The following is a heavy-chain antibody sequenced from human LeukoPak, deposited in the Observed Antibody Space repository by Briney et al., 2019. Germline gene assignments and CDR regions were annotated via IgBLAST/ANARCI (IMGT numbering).Heavy chain of an antibody. CDR3: AKGYCTGASCYVLDS. CDR1: GYDFTTNY. J-gene: IGHJ4*02. D-gene: IGHD2-15*01. V-gene: IGHV1-46*01. Sequence: GASVKVSCKASGYDFTTNYIHWVQQAPGQGLEWMGTINPSVSSTTYGQRFRGRVTMARDTSTATVYMDLGSLTSEDTAIYYCAKGYCTGASCYVLDSWGQGTLVTVSS. CDR2: INPSVSST.